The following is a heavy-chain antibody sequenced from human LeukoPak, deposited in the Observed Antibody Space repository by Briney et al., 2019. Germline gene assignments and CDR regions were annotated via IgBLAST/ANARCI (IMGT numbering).Heavy chain of an antibody. D-gene: IGHD2-2*01. CDR1: GGTFSSYA. CDR3: ARTRGRGLGYYYYYMDV. V-gene: IGHV1-69*06. CDR2: IIPIFGTA. J-gene: IGHJ6*03. Sequence: TVKVSCKASGGTFSSYAISWVRQAPGQGLEWMGRIIPIFGTANYAQKFQGRVTITADKSTSTAYMELSSLRSEDTAVYYCARTRGRGLGYYYYYMDVWGKGTTVTVSS.